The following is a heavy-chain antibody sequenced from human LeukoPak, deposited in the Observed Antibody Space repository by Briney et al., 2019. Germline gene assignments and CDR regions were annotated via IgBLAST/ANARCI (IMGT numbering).Heavy chain of an antibody. J-gene: IGHJ5*02. V-gene: IGHV4-39*01. CDR1: GGSITSNNYY. Sequence: SETLSLTCTVSGGSITSNNYYCGWIRQPPGKGLEWIASINYSGSTYYNPSLKSRVTTSVDTPKNQFSLKLSSVTATDTAVYYCARHSFPTYSTSSDWFDPWGQGTLVPVSS. CDR2: INYSGST. CDR3: ARHSFPTYSTSSDWFDP. D-gene: IGHD6-6*01.